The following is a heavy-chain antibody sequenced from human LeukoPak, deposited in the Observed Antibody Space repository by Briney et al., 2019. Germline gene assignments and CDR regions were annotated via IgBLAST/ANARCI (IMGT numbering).Heavy chain of an antibody. J-gene: IGHJ4*02. CDR1: GFSFSSYA. V-gene: IGHV3-23*01. CDR3: AKESGDSSGYYSDY. D-gene: IGHD3-22*01. CDR2: ISGSGGGT. Sequence: GGSLRLPCAASGFSFSSYAMSWVRQAPGKGLEWVSAISGSGGGTYYADSVKGRFTISRYNSKNTVYLQMNSLRADDTAVYYCAKESGDSSGYYSDYWGQGMLATVSP.